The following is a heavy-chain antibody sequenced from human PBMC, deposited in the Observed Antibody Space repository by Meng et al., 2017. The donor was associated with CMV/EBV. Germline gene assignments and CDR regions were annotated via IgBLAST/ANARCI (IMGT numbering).Heavy chain of an antibody. Sequence: GGSLRLSCAASGFTFSSYSMNWVRQAPGKGLEWVSSISSSSSYIYYADSVKGRFTISRDNAKNSLYLQMNSLRAEDTAVYYCARTGGISMIVGGGDYWGQGTLVTVSS. CDR2: ISSSSSYI. D-gene: IGHD3-22*01. CDR3: ARTGGISMIVGGGDY. V-gene: IGHV3-21*01. CDR1: GFTFSSYS. J-gene: IGHJ4*02.